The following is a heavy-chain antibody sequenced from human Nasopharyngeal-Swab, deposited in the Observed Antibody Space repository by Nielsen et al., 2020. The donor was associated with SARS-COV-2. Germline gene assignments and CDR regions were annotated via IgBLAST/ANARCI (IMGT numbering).Heavy chain of an antibody. CDR1: GFTFSSYD. V-gene: IGHV3-13*01. D-gene: IGHD6-13*01. CDR3: ARGYEVAARDDWFDP. Sequence: GGSLRLPCAASGFTFSSYDMHWVRQVPGKGLEWVSAIATAGDTYYAGSVKGRFTISRENAKNSLYLQMNRLRAEDTAVYYCARGYEVAARDDWFDPWGQGTLVTVSS. J-gene: IGHJ5*02. CDR2: IATAGDT.